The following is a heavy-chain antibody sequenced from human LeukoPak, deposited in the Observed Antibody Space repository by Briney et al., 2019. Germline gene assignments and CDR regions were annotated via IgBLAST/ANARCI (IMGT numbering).Heavy chain of an antibody. CDR1: GYTFTGYY. J-gene: IGHJ3*02. Sequence: ASVKVSCKASGYTFTGYYMHWVRQAPGQGLEWMGWINPNSGGTNYAQKFQGRVTMTRDTSISTVYMELSSLRSEDMAVYYCARDRAPKTVTSEVDAFDIWGQGTMVTVSS. CDR3: ARDRAPKTVTSEVDAFDI. CDR2: INPNSGGT. V-gene: IGHV1-2*02. D-gene: IGHD4-17*01.